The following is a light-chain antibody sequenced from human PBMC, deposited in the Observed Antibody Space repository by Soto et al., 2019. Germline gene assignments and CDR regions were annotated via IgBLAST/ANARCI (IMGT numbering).Light chain of an antibody. CDR1: KLGNKY. CDR3: QAWDSSTAV. J-gene: IGLJ2*01. Sequence: SYELTQPPSVSVSPGQTASITCSGEKLGNKYACWYQQKPGQSPVLVIYQNNKRPSGIPERFSGSNSGNTATLTISGTQSVDEADYYCQAWDSSTAVFGGGTQLTVL. CDR2: QNN. V-gene: IGLV3-1*01.